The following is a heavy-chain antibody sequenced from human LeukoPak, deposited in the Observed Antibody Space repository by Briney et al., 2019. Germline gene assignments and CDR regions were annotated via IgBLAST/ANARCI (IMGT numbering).Heavy chain of an antibody. CDR2: IIPILGIA. CDR1: GATFSSYT. Sequence: SVKVSCKASGATFSSYTISWVRQAPGQGLEWMGRIIPILGIANYAQKFQGRVTITADKSTSTAYMELSSLRSEDTAVYYCAREDRWVVVPAANFDYWGQGTLVTVSS. CDR3: AREDRWVVVPAANFDY. D-gene: IGHD2-2*01. J-gene: IGHJ4*02. V-gene: IGHV1-69*04.